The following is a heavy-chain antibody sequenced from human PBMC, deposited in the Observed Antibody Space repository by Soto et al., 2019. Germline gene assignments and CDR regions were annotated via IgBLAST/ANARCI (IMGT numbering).Heavy chain of an antibody. D-gene: IGHD3-10*01. J-gene: IGHJ4*02. CDR1: GFTFSSYS. V-gene: IGHV3-21*01. Sequence: LRLSCAASGFTFSSYSMNWVRQAPGKGLEWVSSISSSSSYIYYADSVKGRFTISRDNAKNSLYLQMNSLRAEDTAVYYCARDQGFLASGNYYTNGILNWGQGGLVTVSS. CDR3: ARDQGFLASGNYYTNGILN. CDR2: ISSSSSYI.